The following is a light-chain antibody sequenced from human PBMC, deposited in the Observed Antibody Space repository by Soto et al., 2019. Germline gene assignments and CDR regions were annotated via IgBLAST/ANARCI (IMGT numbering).Light chain of an antibody. CDR3: AAWDDNLNAYV. CDR1: TSNIGTFY. Sequence: QSALTPPPSASSTPGQTVTISCSGSTSNIGTFYVYWYQHLPGTAPKLLIYLGDQRASGVSDRFSGSKSGTSASLAINGLRSDDEADYYCAAWDDNLNAYVFGSGTKVTVL. J-gene: IGLJ1*01. V-gene: IGLV1-47*02. CDR2: LGD.